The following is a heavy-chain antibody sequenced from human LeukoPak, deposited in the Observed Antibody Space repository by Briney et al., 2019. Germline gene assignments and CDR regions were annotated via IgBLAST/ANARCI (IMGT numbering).Heavy chain of an antibody. CDR2: INHSGST. V-gene: IGHV4-34*01. D-gene: IGHD5-12*01. CDR3: ASRRGYSGYDDN. Sequence: PSETLSLTCAVYGGSFSGYYWSWIRQPPGKGLEWIGEINHSGSTNYNPSLKSRVTISVDTSKNQFSLKLSSVTAADTAVYYCASRRGYSGYDDNWGQGTLVTVSS. CDR1: GGSFSGYY. J-gene: IGHJ4*02.